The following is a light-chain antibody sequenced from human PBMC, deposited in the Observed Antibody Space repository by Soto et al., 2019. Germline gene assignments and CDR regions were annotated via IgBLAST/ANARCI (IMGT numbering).Light chain of an antibody. J-gene: IGKJ5*01. CDR3: QQRSNWPPIT. Sequence: EIVMTQSPATLSVSPGDRATLSCSTSQSITSNLAWYQQKPGQAPRLVIYGATTRATGVPVRFSGSGSGTDFTLTISSLEAEDFAVYYCQQRSNWPPITFGQGTRLEIK. CDR2: GAT. CDR1: QSITSN. V-gene: IGKV3-15*01.